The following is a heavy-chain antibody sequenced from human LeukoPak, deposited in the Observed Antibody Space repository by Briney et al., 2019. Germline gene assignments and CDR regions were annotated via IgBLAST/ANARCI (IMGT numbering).Heavy chain of an antibody. J-gene: IGHJ6*03. CDR1: GFTFSSYG. CDR2: IRYDGSNK. D-gene: IGHD1-26*01. Sequence: PGGSLRLSCAASGFTFSSYGMHWVRQAPGKGLEWVAFIRYDGSNKYYADSVKGRFTISRDNSKNTLYLQMNSLRAEDTAVYYCAKGSRLPHIDSIVGATNYMDVWGKGTTVTVSS. V-gene: IGHV3-30*02. CDR3: AKGSRLPHIDSIVGATNYMDV.